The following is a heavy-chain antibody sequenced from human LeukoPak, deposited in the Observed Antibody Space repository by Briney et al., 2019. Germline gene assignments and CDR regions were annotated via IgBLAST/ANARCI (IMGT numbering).Heavy chain of an antibody. CDR1: GGSISSGDYY. CDR3: ARARGELYSYGYPYYYYGIDV. D-gene: IGHD5-18*01. V-gene: IGHV4-30-4*01. Sequence: SQTLSLTCTVSGGSISSGDYYWSWIRQPPGKGLEWIGYIYYSGSTYYNPSLKSRVTISVDTSKNQFSLKLSSVTAADTAVYYCARARGELYSYGYPYYYYGIDVWGQGTTVTVSS. J-gene: IGHJ6*02. CDR2: IYYSGST.